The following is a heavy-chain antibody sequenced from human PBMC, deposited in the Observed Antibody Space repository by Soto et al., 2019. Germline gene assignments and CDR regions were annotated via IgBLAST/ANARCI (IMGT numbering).Heavy chain of an antibody. V-gene: IGHV4-4*02. J-gene: IGHJ6*02. CDR2: IYHSGST. CDR3: AAIPGYSSGWNYYYGMDV. D-gene: IGHD6-19*01. Sequence: QVQLQESGPGLVKPSGTLSLTCAVSGGSISSSNWWSWVRQPPGKGLESIGEIYHSGSTNYNPSLKSRVTISVDKSKNQFSLKLSSVTAADTAVYYCAAIPGYSSGWNYYYGMDVWGQGTTVTVSS. CDR1: GGSISSSNW.